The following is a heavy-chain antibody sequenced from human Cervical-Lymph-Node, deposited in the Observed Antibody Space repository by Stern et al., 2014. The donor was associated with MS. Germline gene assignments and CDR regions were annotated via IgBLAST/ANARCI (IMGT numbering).Heavy chain of an antibody. CDR3: ARDSPIFPKPLKGEIDY. Sequence: VQLVESGPEVKKPGSSVKVSCKASGGTFSNDAINWVRQAPGQGLAWMGRIIPLFGTASYAQKFQDRVSITADKSTKTAFLEVYRLTSDDTAVYYCARDSPIFPKPLKGEIDYWGQGTLVTVSS. V-gene: IGHV1-69*06. D-gene: IGHD3-16*01. CDR2: IIPLFGTA. J-gene: IGHJ4*02. CDR1: GGTFSNDA.